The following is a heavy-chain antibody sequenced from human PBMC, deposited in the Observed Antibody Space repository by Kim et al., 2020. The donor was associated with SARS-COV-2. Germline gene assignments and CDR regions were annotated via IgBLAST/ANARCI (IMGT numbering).Heavy chain of an antibody. CDR3: ARGYGSGNYMGNYYYYYMDV. Sequence: ASVKVSCKASGYTFTGYYMHWVRQAPGQGLEWMGWINPNSGGTNYAQKFQGRVTMTRDTSISTAYMELSRLRSDDTAVYYCARGYGSGNYMGNYYYYYMDVWGKGTTVTVSS. V-gene: IGHV1-2*02. J-gene: IGHJ6*03. CDR1: GYTFTGYY. D-gene: IGHD3-10*01. CDR2: INPNSGGT.